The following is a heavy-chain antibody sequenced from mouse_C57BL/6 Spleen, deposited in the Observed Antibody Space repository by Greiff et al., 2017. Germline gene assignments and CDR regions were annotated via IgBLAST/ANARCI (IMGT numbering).Heavy chain of an antibody. D-gene: IGHD1-1*02. CDR1: GYAFSSSW. V-gene: IGHV1-82*01. CDR2: IYPGDGDT. Sequence: VQLQQSGPELVKPGASVKISCKASGYAFSSSWMNWVKQRPGKGLEWIGRIYPGDGDTNYNGKFKGKATLTADKSSSTAYMHLSSLSSEDAAVYFCARSHFYGVISWYFAVCGTRAPLTVSS. CDR3: ARSHFYGVISWYFAV. J-gene: IGHJ1*03.